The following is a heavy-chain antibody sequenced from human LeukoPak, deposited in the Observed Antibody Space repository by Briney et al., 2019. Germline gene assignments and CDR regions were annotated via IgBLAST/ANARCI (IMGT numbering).Heavy chain of an antibody. Sequence: GASVKVSCKASGYTFTSYGISWVRQAPGQGLEWMGWISAYNGNTNYAQKLQGRVTMATDTSTSTAYMELRSLRSDDTAVYYCARGQLNYDILTGYPSSYYYYMDVWGKGTTVTVSS. V-gene: IGHV1-18*01. D-gene: IGHD3-9*01. CDR3: ARGQLNYDILTGYPSSYYYYMDV. CDR2: ISAYNGNT. CDR1: GYTFTSYG. J-gene: IGHJ6*03.